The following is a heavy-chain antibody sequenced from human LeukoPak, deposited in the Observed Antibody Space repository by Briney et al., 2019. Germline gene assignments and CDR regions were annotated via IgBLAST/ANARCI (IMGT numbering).Heavy chain of an antibody. Sequence: GASVKVSCKASGYTFTGYYMHWVRQAPGQGLEWMGWINPNSGGTNYAQKFQGRVTMTRDTSISTAYMELSRLRSDDTAVYYCARIGTAYNWNYDNWGQGTLVTVSS. D-gene: IGHD1-7*01. J-gene: IGHJ4*02. V-gene: IGHV1-2*02. CDR3: ARIGTAYNWNYDN. CDR1: GYTFTGYY. CDR2: INPNSGGT.